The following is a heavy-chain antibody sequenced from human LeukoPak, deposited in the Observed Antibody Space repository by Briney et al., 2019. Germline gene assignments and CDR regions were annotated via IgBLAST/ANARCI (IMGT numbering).Heavy chain of an antibody. J-gene: IGHJ5*02. CDR1: GDSISSSSSYH. D-gene: IGHD1-26*01. CDR2: ISYSGGT. Sequence: SETLSLTYTVSGDSISSSSSYHWDWIRQPPGKGLEWIGSISYSGGTYYNPSLKGRVTISVDMSKNQFSLKLTSVTAADTAVYYCAKGGTGSSPVRWFDPWGQGSLVTVSS. CDR3: AKGGTGSSPVRWFDP. V-gene: IGHV4-39*01.